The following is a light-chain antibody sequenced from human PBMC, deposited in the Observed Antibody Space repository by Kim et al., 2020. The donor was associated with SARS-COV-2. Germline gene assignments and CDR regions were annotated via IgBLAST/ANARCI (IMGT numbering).Light chain of an antibody. CDR2: EDN. J-gene: IGLJ3*02. CDR1: ELGYKY. CDR3: QTWDRSSQWV. V-gene: IGLV3-1*01. Sequence: VSPGQTATITCSGDELGYKYACWYQQKAGQSPVLVIYEDNKRPSGIPERFSGSNSGGTATLTISGTQAMDEADYYCQTWDRSSQWVFGGGTKLTVL.